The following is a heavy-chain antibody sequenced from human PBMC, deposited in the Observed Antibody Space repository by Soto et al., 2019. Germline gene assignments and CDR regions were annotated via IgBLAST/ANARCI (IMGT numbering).Heavy chain of an antibody. D-gene: IGHD2-15*01. J-gene: IGHJ1*01. Sequence: SETLSLTCAVSGGSISSSNWWSWVRQPPGKGLEWIGEIYHSGSTNYNPSLKSRVTISVDKSKNQFSLKLSSVTAADTAVYYCARSAYCSGGSCYYTEYFQHWGQGTLVTVSS. CDR1: GGSISSSNW. V-gene: IGHV4-4*02. CDR3: ARSAYCSGGSCYYTEYFQH. CDR2: IYHSGST.